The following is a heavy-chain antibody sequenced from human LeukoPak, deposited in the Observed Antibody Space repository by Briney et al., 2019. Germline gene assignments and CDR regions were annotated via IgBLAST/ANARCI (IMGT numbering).Heavy chain of an antibody. D-gene: IGHD3-22*01. V-gene: IGHV4-59*01. J-gene: IGHJ4*02. CDR3: ARGYNPHYYDSSGNPYYFDY. Sequence: PSETLTLPCTVSGGSISRYYWSWIRQPPGKGLEWVAYIYCSGSTKYTASLKGRVTTSVDKSKNQFSLNLSSVKDADTAVYDCARGYNPHYYDSSGNPYYFDYWGQGTPVTVSS. CDR1: GGSISRYY. CDR2: IYCSGST.